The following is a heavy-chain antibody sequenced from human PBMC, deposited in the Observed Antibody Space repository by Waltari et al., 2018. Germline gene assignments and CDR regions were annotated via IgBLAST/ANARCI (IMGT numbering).Heavy chain of an antibody. CDR3: ATQRELTGDWENWFDP. V-gene: IGHV1-24*01. Sequence: QVQLVQSGAEVKKPGASVKVSCKVSGYTLTELSMHWVRQAPGKGLGWMGGFDPEDGETIYAQKFQGRVTMTEDTSTDTAYMELSSLRSEDTAVYYCATQRELTGDWENWFDPWGQGTLVTISS. CDR2: FDPEDGET. D-gene: IGHD7-27*01. CDR1: GYTLTELS. J-gene: IGHJ5*02.